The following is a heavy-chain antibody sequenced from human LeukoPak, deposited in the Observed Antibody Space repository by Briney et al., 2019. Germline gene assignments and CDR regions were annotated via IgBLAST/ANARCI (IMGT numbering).Heavy chain of an antibody. D-gene: IGHD1-26*01. CDR1: GFTVSINS. V-gene: IGHV3-66*04. CDR2: IYSGGNT. Sequence: GSLRLSCTVSGFTVSINSMSWVRRAPGKGLEWVSFIYSGGNTHYSDSVKGRFTISRDNSKNTLYLQMNSLRAEDTAVYYCARRSGSYFDYWGQGTLVTVSS. J-gene: IGHJ4*02. CDR3: ARRSGSYFDY.